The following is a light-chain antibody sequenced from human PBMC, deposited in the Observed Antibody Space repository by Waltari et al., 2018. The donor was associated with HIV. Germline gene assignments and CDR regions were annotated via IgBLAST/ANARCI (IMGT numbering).Light chain of an antibody. CDR1: ALANQY. V-gene: IGLV3-25*03. Sequence: SYELTQPPSVSVSPGQTARITCSGDALANQYAYWYQRKPGPAPVLGISKDSERSSGIPALFSGSSSGTTVTLTISGVQAEDEADYYCQSADSSGTYLVIFGGGTKLTVL. CDR3: QSADSSGTYLVI. J-gene: IGLJ2*01. CDR2: KDS.